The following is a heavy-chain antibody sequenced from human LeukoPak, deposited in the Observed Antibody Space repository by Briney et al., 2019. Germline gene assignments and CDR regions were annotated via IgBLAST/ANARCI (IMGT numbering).Heavy chain of an antibody. CDR2: IRSKAYGGTT. Sequence: PGRSLRLSCTASGFTFGDYAMSWFRQAPGKGLEWVGFIRSKAYGGTTEYAASVKGRFTISRDDSKSIAYLQMNSLKTEDTAVYYCTRDGIEYQLLLPYYFDYWGQGTLVTVSS. D-gene: IGHD2-2*01. CDR1: GFTFGDYA. V-gene: IGHV3-49*03. CDR3: TRDGIEYQLLLPYYFDY. J-gene: IGHJ4*02.